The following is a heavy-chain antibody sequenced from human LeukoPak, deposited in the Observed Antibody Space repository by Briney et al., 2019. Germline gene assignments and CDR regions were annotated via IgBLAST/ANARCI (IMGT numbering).Heavy chain of an antibody. CDR3: ARDPDDFWSGDYYFDY. D-gene: IGHD3-3*01. J-gene: IGHJ4*02. V-gene: IGHV4-61*02. CDR1: GGSISSASYY. Sequence: PSETLSLTCTVSGGSISSASYYWRWIRQPAGKGLEWIGRIYISGSTNYNPSLKSRVTISVDTSKNQFSLKLSSVTAADTAVYYCARDPDDFWSGDYYFDYWGQGTLVTVSS. CDR2: IYISGST.